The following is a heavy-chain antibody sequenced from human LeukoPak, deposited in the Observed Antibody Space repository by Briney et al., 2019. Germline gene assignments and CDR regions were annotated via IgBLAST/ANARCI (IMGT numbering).Heavy chain of an antibody. V-gene: IGHV1-8*03. CDR1: GYTFTSYD. Sequence: ASVKVSCKASGYTFTSYDINWVRQATGQGLEWMGWMNPNSGNTGYAQKFQGRVTITRNTSISTAYMELSSLRSEDTAVYYCARGDEATGYSHSDDAFDIWGQGAMVTVSS. CDR2: MNPNSGNT. CDR3: ARGDEATGYSHSDDAFDI. D-gene: IGHD6-13*01. J-gene: IGHJ3*02.